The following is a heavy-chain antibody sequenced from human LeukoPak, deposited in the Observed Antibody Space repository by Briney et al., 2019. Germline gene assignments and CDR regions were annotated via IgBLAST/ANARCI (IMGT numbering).Heavy chain of an antibody. Sequence: PSETLSHTCAVYGGSFSGYYWSWIRQPPGKGLEWIGEINHSGSTNYNPSLKSRVTISVDTSKNQFSLKLSSVTAADTAVYYCARGVSSSSQAIDWFDPWGQGTLVTVSS. CDR2: INHSGST. V-gene: IGHV4-34*01. CDR1: GGSFSGYY. CDR3: ARGVSSSSQAIDWFDP. J-gene: IGHJ5*02. D-gene: IGHD6-6*01.